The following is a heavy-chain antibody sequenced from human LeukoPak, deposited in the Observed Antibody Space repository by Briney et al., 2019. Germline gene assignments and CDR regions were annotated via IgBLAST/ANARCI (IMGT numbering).Heavy chain of an antibody. CDR3: ARGGGADY. CDR2: IYSGGST. J-gene: IGHJ4*02. V-gene: IGHV3-66*01. D-gene: IGHD3-10*01. Sequence: GGSLRLSCAASGFTFSNAWMSWVRQAPGKGLEWVSVIYSGGSTYYADSVKGRFTISRDNSKNTLYLQMNSLRAEDTAVYYCARGGGADYWGQGTLVTVSS. CDR1: GFTFSNAW.